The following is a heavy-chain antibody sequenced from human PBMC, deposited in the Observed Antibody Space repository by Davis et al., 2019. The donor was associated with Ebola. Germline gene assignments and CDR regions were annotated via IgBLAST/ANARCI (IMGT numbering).Heavy chain of an antibody. CDR2: IKGANGNT. CDR3: ARDGGRGSAAAGTCLDY. V-gene: IGHV1-3*01. D-gene: IGHD6-13*01. J-gene: IGHJ4*02. Sequence: AASVKVSCKASGYTFTSYAMHWVRQAPGQRLEWMGWIKGANGNTDYSQKFQGRVTITRDTSASTAYMELSSLRSEDTAVYYCARDGGRGSAAAGTCLDYWGQGTLVTVSS. CDR1: GYTFTSYA.